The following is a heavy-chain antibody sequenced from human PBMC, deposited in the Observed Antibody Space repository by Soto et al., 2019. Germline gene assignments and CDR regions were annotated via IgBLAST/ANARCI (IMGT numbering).Heavy chain of an antibody. CDR3: VREGVTGWYYPFDS. Sequence: GGSLRLSCAASGFTFSAYNMHWVRQAPGKGLEWISFISSSTATIYYADSVEGRFTISRDNAKNSLHLQMNSLRDEDTALYFCVREGVTGWYYPFDSWGQGTLVTVSS. J-gene: IGHJ4*02. D-gene: IGHD6-19*01. V-gene: IGHV3-48*02. CDR2: ISSSTATI. CDR1: GFTFSAYN.